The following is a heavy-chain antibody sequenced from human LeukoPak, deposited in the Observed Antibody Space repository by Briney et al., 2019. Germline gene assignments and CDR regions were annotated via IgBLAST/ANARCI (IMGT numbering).Heavy chain of an antibody. CDR3: ARGRDIVVVPAPSPFDY. J-gene: IGHJ4*02. CDR2: ISSSSSYI. CDR1: GFTFGSCW. V-gene: IGHV3-21*01. Sequence: GGSLRLSCAASGFTFGSCWMNWVRQAPGKGLEWVSSISSSSSYIYYADSVKGRFTISRDNAKNSLYLQMNSLRAEDTAVYYCARGRDIVVVPAPSPFDYWGQGTLVTVSS. D-gene: IGHD2-2*01.